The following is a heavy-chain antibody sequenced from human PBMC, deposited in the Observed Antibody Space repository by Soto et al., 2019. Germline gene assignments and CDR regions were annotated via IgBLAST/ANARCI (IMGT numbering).Heavy chain of an antibody. CDR2: ISYDGSNK. D-gene: IGHD6-13*01. J-gene: IGHJ6*02. CDR1: GFTFSSYG. Sequence: GGSLRLSCAASGFTFSSYGMHWVRQAPGKGLEWVAVISYDGSNKYYADSVKGRFTISRDNSKNTLYLQMNSLRAEDTAVYYCAKDRRYGSSWNSYYYYGMDVWGQGTTVTVSS. CDR3: AKDRRYGSSWNSYYYYGMDV. V-gene: IGHV3-30*18.